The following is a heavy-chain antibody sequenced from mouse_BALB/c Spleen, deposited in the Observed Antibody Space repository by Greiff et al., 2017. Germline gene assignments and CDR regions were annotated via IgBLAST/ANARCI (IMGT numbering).Heavy chain of an antibody. Sequence: EVKLVESGPGLVKPSQSLSLTCSVTGYSITSGYYWNWIRQFPGNKLEWMGYISYDGSNNYNPSLKNRISITRDTSKNQFFLKLNSVTTEDTATYYCARGGNYLWFAYWGQGTLVTVSA. CDR2: ISYDGSN. J-gene: IGHJ3*01. V-gene: IGHV3-6*02. CDR3: ARGGNYLWFAY. CDR1: GYSITSGYY. D-gene: IGHD2-1*01.